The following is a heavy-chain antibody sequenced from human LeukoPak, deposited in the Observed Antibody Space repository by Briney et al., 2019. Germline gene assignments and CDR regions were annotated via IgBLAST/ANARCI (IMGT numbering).Heavy chain of an antibody. J-gene: IGHJ4*02. CDR3: ARNRRITMIVVADRRSRPFGY. Sequence: QPGGSLRLSCAASGFTFSSYSMNWVRQAPGKGLEWVSYISSSSSTIYYADSVKGRFTISRDNAKNSLYLQMNSLRAEDTAVYYCARNRRITMIVVADRRSRPFGYWGQGTLVTVSS. D-gene: IGHD3-22*01. V-gene: IGHV3-48*01. CDR2: ISSSSSTI. CDR1: GFTFSSYS.